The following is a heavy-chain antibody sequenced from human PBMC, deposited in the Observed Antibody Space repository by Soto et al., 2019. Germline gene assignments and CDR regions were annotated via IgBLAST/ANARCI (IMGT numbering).Heavy chain of an antibody. Sequence: QVQVVESGGGVVQPGRSLRLSCAASGFILSTYAMYWVRQAPGKGLEWVAVISYDGNNKYYADSVKGRFTISRDNSKNTLYRQMNSLRAEDTAVYYCARAGCDGGSCYTLVGLRYGMDVWGQGTTVTVSS. CDR1: GFILSTYA. CDR3: ARAGCDGGSCYTLVGLRYGMDV. CDR2: ISYDGNNK. V-gene: IGHV3-30-3*01. D-gene: IGHD2-15*01. J-gene: IGHJ6*02.